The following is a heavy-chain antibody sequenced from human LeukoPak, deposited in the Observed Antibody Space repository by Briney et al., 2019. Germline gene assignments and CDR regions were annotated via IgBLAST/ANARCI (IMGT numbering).Heavy chain of an antibody. Sequence: GGSLRLSCAASGFTFSSYAMSWVRQAPGKGLEWVSAISGSGRSTYYADSVKGRFTISRDNSKNTLYLQMNSLRAEDTAVYYCAKASDIVVVPAAIGLFGYWGQGTLVTVSS. D-gene: IGHD2-2*02. CDR3: AKASDIVVVPAAIGLFGY. J-gene: IGHJ4*02. CDR1: GFTFSSYA. CDR2: ISGSGRST. V-gene: IGHV3-23*01.